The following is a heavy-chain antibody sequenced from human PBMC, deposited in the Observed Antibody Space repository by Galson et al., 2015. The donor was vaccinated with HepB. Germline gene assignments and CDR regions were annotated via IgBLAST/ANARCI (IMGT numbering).Heavy chain of an antibody. CDR2: ISYDGRNK. CDR1: GFTFSSYA. CDR3: ARELYYYGSGSYFDY. J-gene: IGHJ4*02. D-gene: IGHD3-10*01. V-gene: IGHV3-30*04. Sequence: SLRLSCAASGFTFSSYAMHWVRQAPGKGLEWVAVISYDGRNKYYADSVKGRFTISRNNSKNTLYLQMNSLRAEDTAVYYCARELYYYGSGSYFDYWGQGTLVTVSS.